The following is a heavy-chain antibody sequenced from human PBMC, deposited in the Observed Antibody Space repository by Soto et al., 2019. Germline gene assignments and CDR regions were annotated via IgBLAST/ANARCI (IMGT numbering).Heavy chain of an antibody. CDR3: ARAAFVDGMDV. J-gene: IGHJ6*02. Sequence: ASVKVSCKASGGTFSSDSFSWVRQAPGQGLEWMGGIIPMFDTPIYAQKFQDRVTITADESTSTAYMQLSSLRSGDTAVYYCARAAFVDGMDVWGQGTTVTVAS. CDR2: IIPMFDTP. V-gene: IGHV1-69*13. D-gene: IGHD6-25*01. CDR1: GGTFSSDS.